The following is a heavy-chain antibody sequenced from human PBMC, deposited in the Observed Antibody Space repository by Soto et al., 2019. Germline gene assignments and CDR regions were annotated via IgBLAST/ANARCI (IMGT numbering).Heavy chain of an antibody. D-gene: IGHD2-15*01. CDR1: GFTFSSYW. CDR3: ARMVAAKTGRFDP. J-gene: IGHJ5*02. Sequence: GGSLRLSCAASGFTFSSYWMSWVRQAPGKGLEWVANIKQDGSEKYYVDSVKGRFTISRDNAKNSLYLQMNSLRAEDTAVYYCARMVAAKTGRFDPWGQGTLVTVYS. V-gene: IGHV3-7*03. CDR2: IKQDGSEK.